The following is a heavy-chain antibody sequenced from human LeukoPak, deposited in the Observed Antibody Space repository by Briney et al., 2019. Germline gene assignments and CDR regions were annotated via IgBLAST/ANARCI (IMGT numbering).Heavy chain of an antibody. CDR2: IKQDESEK. D-gene: IGHD3-10*01. J-gene: IGHJ3*01. CDR1: GFTFSTYW. V-gene: IGHV3-7*01. CDR3: ARDSVDCRGCAFDL. Sequence: GESLRLSCAASGFTFSTYWMSWVRQTPEKGLEWVANIKQDESEKYYVDSVKGRFTISRDNAKKSLYLQMDSLRGEDTALYYCARDSVDCRGCAFDLWGQGTMVTVSS.